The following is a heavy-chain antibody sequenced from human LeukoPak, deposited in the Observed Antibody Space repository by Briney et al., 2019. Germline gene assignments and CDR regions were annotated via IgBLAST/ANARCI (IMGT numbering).Heavy chain of an antibody. CDR3: GEGVLPTTMSFVHDF. D-gene: IGHD2/OR15-2a*01. Sequence: GRSLRLSCAASGFTFSSYGMHWVRQAPGRGLEWVADISDDGTSTHYADSVKGRFTISRDNSQARLYLQMNCLRAEERAGCYCGEGVLPTTMSFVHDFWGQGTLVTVSS. CDR1: GFTFSSYG. CDR2: ISDDGTST. J-gene: IGHJ4*02. V-gene: IGHV3-30*03.